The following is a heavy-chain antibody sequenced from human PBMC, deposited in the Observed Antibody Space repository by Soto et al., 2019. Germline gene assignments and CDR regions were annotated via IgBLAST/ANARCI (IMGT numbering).Heavy chain of an antibody. J-gene: IGHJ6*02. D-gene: IGHD1-1*01. CDR3: VRQGIGNLHGLVDV. Sequence: QVHLQQSGPGLVKPSETLSLTCTVSSGPSSSHNWGWIRQSPGRGLEWIGYVYNTGGTSYNPSLKRRVTISADPSANPIYLTLSSVTAADAAIYYCVRQGIGNLHGLVDVWGHGTTVSVSS. V-gene: IGHV4-59*08. CDR2: VYNTGGT. CDR1: SGPSSSHN.